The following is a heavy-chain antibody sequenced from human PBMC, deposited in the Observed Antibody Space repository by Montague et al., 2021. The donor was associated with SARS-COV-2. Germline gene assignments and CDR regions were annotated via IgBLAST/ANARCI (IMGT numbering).Heavy chain of an antibody. CDR1: GDSISTYY. Sequence: SETLSLTCTVSGDSISTYYWSWIRQPPGKGLEWIGYIYYNGYTNYNPSLKSRVTISVDTSKSQFSLRLSSVTAADTAVYFCARGGATYYYDTSGYENAFDTWGQGTMVTVSS. D-gene: IGHD3-22*01. J-gene: IGHJ3*02. V-gene: IGHV4-59*01. CDR3: ARGGATYYYDTSGYENAFDT. CDR2: IYYNGYT.